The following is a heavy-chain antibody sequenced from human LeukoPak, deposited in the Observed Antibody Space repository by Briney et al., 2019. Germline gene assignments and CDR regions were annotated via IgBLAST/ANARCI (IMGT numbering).Heavy chain of an antibody. J-gene: IGHJ4*02. D-gene: IGHD1-26*01. CDR2: INHSGST. Sequence: SETLSLTCAVYGGSFSGYYWSWIRQPPGKGLEWIGEINHSGSTNYNPSLKSRVTISVDTSKNQFSLKLSSVTAADTAVYYCARRQRPRYSGRNIGYYFDYWGQGTLVTVSS. V-gene: IGHV4-34*01. CDR1: GGSFSGYY. CDR3: ARRQRPRYSGRNIGYYFDY.